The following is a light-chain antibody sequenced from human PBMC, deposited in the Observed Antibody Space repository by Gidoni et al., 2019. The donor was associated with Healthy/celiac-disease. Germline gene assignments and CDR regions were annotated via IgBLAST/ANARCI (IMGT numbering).Light chain of an antibody. CDR3: QQYNNWPPRT. CDR2: GAS. Sequence: ERVMTQSPATLSVSPGERATLSCRASQSVSSNLAWYQQKPGQAPRLLIYGASTRATGIPARFSGSGSGTEFPLTISSLQSEDFAVYYCQQYNNWPPRTFGQGTKVEIK. CDR1: QSVSSN. J-gene: IGKJ1*01. V-gene: IGKV3-15*01.